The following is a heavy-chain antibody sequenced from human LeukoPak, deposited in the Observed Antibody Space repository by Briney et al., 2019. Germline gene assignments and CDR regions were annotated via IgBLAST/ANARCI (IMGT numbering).Heavy chain of an antibody. CDR3: ARNSDSSGWYVGAANWFDP. V-gene: IGHV1-46*01. CDR1: GFTFSNYY. D-gene: IGHD6-19*01. CDR2: INPSGGST. J-gene: IGHJ5*02. Sequence: ASVKVSCKASGFTFSNYYMHWVRQAPGQGLEWMGIINPSGGSTSYAQKFQGRVTMTRDTSTSTVYMELRSLRSDDTAVYYCARNSDSSGWYVGAANWFDPWGQGTLVTVSS.